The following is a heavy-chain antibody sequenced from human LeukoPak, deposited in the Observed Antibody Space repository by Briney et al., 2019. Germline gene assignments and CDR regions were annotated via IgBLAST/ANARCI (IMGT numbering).Heavy chain of an antibody. Sequence: ASVTVSCKASGYTFTNYGISWVRQPPGQGLEWMGWISGYNGNTNYAQKFQGRVTMTTDTSTTTAFMELRSLRSDDTAVYYCARDWGQTDSPLDYWGQGTLVTVSS. CDR2: ISGYNGNT. CDR3: ARDWGQTDSPLDY. CDR1: GYTFTNYG. J-gene: IGHJ4*02. D-gene: IGHD3-16*01. V-gene: IGHV1-18*01.